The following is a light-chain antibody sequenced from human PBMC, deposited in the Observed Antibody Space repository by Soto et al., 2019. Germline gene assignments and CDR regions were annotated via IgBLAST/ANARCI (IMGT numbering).Light chain of an antibody. CDR1: QSVGSY. CDR2: EAS. V-gene: IGKV3-11*01. J-gene: IGKJ1*01. CDR3: QQRSNWPRP. Sequence: EIVLTQSPATLSLSPGERATLSCRASQSVGSYLAWYQQKPGQAPRLLIYEASKRATGIPARFSGSGSGTDFTLHISSLEPEDFAVYYCQQRSNWPRPFCQGNKVEIK.